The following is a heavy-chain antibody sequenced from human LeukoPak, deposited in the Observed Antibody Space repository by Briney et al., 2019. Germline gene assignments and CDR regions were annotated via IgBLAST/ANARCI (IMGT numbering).Heavy chain of an antibody. CDR1: GFTFSTYW. D-gene: IGHD6-13*01. CDR2: INQDGSTK. J-gene: IGHJ4*02. CDR3: ARVLSSSPDY. Sequence: PPGGSLRLSCAASGFTFSTYWMAWVRQAPGKGLEWVANINQDGSTKQYVDSVKGRFTISRDNAKNSLYLQMNSLRAEDTAVYYCARVLSSSPDYWGQGTLVTVSS. V-gene: IGHV3-7*04.